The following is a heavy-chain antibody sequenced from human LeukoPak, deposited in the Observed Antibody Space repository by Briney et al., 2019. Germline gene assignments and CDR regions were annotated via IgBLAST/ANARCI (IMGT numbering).Heavy chain of an antibody. J-gene: IGHJ4*02. V-gene: IGHV1-2*02. CDR2: INPNSGVT. CDR3: ARDPRGSSGYYAY. Sequence: GWQSHGKGNEWMGWINPNSGVTNYAQKFQGRVTMTRDTSISTAYMELTRLRSDDTAVYYCARDPRGSSGYYAYWGQGSLVTVSS. D-gene: IGHD3-22*01.